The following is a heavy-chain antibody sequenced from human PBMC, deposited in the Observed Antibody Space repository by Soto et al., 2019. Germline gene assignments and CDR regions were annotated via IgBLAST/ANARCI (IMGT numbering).Heavy chain of an antibody. CDR1: GYTFTSYA. CDR2: INAGNGNT. Sequence: ASVKVSCKASGYTFTSYALHWVRQAPGQGLEWMGRINAGNGNTKYSQKFQGRVTITRDTSASTAYMELSSLRSEDTAVYYCARDGGVVVVAAPMSYMDVWGKGTTVTVSS. D-gene: IGHD2-15*01. V-gene: IGHV1-3*01. J-gene: IGHJ6*03. CDR3: ARDGGVVVVAAPMSYMDV.